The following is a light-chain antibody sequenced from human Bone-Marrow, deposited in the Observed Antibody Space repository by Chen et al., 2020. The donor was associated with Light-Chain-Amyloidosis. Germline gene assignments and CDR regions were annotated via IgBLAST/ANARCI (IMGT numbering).Light chain of an antibody. CDR2: DDS. J-gene: IGLJ3*02. Sequence: SYVLTQPSSVSVPPGLTATLACGGNNIGSTSVHSYQQPPGQAPLPVVYDDSDRPSGIPERLSGSNSGNTATLTISRVEAGDEADYYCQVWDRSSDRPVFGGGTKLTVL. CDR1: NIGSTS. CDR3: QVWDRSSDRPV. V-gene: IGLV3-21*02.